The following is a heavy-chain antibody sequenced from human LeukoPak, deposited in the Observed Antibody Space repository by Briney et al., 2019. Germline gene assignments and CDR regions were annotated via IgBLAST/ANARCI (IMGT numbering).Heavy chain of an antibody. V-gene: IGHV4-39*02. J-gene: IGHJ4*02. Sequence: SETLSLTCTVSGGSISSSSCYWGWIRQPPGKGLEWIGSIYYSGSTYYNPSLKSRVTISVDTSKNQFSLKLSSVTAADTAVYYCARDASSSSFDYWGQGTLVTVSS. CDR1: GGSISSSSCY. CDR2: IYYSGST. D-gene: IGHD6-6*01. CDR3: ARDASSSSFDY.